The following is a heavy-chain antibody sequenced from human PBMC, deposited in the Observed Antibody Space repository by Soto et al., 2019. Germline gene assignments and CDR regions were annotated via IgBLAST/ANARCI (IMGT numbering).Heavy chain of an antibody. CDR3: AKNYDTSGYYQVDY. CDR1: GFTLSKYG. J-gene: IGHJ4*02. D-gene: IGHD3-22*01. V-gene: IGHV3-30*18. CDR2: LLNDGNT. Sequence: QVQLVESGGGVVQPGRSLRLSCAASGFTLSKYGMHWVRQAPGKGLEWVAILLNDGNTYYGDSVKGRFTISRDNSKNTLYLQINSLRPEDTAMYYCAKNYDTSGYYQVDYWGQGTLVTVSS.